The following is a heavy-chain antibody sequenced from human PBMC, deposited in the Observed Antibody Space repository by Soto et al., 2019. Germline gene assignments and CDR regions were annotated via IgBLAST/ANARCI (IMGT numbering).Heavy chain of an antibody. D-gene: IGHD6-19*01. Sequence: QVQLVESGGGVVQPGGSLRVSCAASGFSFSCYAMHWVRQAPGKGLERVAGITYDGSNKYYADSVKGRFTVSRDTSKNTLFLQMNSLRVEDTAVYHCAKDLWPERGSGSPLDYWGQGTLVTVSS. J-gene: IGHJ4*02. CDR2: ITYDGSNK. V-gene: IGHV3-30*18. CDR3: AKDLWPERGSGSPLDY. CDR1: GFSFSCYA.